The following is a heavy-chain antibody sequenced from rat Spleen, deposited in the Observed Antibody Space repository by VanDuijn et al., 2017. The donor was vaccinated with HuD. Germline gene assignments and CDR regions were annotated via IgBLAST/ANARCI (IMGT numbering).Heavy chain of an antibody. D-gene: IGHD3-8*01. Sequence: VQLVESGGGLVQPGKSLKLSCSASGFTFSGYGMHWVRQTPGKGLDWIAYISSSSGPVYADAVKGQFNISRDDAKNNLTLQLNSLKSEDTAIYYCARIGSNLDYWGRGVMVTVSS. V-gene: IGHV5-62*01. CDR1: GFTFSGYG. CDR3: ARIGSNLDY. J-gene: IGHJ2*01. CDR2: ISSSSGP.